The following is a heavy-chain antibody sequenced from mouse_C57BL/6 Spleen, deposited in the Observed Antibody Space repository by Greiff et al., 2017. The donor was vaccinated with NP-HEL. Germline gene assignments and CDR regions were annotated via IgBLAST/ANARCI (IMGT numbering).Heavy chain of an antibody. D-gene: IGHD4-1*01. Sequence: EVKVVESEGGLVQPGSSMKLSCTASGFTFSDYYMAWVRQVPEKGLEWVANINYDGSSTYYLDPLKSRFIISRDNAKNILYLQMSSLKSEDTATYYCARANWGFDYWGQGTTLTVSS. CDR2: INYDGSST. V-gene: IGHV5-16*01. CDR1: GFTFSDYY. J-gene: IGHJ2*01. CDR3: ARANWGFDY.